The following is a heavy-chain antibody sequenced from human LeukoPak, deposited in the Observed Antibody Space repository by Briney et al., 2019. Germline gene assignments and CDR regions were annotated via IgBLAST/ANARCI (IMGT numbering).Heavy chain of an antibody. V-gene: IGHV3-23*01. CDR1: GFTFSSYA. D-gene: IGHD3-10*01. CDR3: AKRSSYGSGTFFYYYGLDV. J-gene: IGHJ6*02. CDR2: ISGSGGST. Sequence: GGSLRLSCAASGFTFSSYAMSWVRQVPGKGLEWVSAISGSGGSTYYADSVTARFTISRDNSKNTLYLPMNSLRAEDTALHYCAKRSSYGSGTFFYYYGLDVWGQGTTVTVSS.